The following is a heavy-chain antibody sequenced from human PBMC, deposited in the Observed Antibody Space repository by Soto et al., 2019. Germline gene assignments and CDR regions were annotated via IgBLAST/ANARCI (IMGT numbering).Heavy chain of an antibody. CDR3: ARTPYDSADYQRFAWYFDF. CDR1: GFSLSTNRVA. CDR2: KYWDDDR. J-gene: IGHJ2*01. V-gene: IGHV2-5*02. D-gene: IGHD3-22*01. Sequence: QITLKESGPTLVKPTQTLTLTCSFSGFSLSTNRVAVAWIRQPPGKALEFLALKYWDDDRRYSPSLKTRLSNTKDTSKKQVVLKMTNMDPADTATYFCARTPYDSADYQRFAWYFDFWGPGTLVTVSS.